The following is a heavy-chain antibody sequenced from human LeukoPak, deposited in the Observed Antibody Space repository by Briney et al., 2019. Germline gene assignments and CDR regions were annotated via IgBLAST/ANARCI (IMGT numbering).Heavy chain of an antibody. J-gene: IGHJ6*03. Sequence: GGSLRLSCAASGYTFSRHGIHWVRQAPGKGLEWVAFIRYDGSNKYYADSVKGRFTISRDDSKNTLYLQMNSLRAEDTAVYYCAKGSSYCNGNSCPQYYYYMGVWGKGTTVTVSS. CDR1: GYTFSRHG. CDR2: IRYDGSNK. V-gene: IGHV3-30*02. CDR3: AKGSSYCNGNSCPQYYYYMGV. D-gene: IGHD2-2*01.